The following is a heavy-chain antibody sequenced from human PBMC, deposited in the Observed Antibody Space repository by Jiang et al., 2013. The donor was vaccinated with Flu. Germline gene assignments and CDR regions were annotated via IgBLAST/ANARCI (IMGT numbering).Heavy chain of an antibody. CDR2: IYYSGST. CDR3: ARRAVAGPPLGWYFDL. Sequence: GLVKPSETLSLTCTVSGGSISSYYWSWIRQPPGKGLEWIGYIYYSGSTNYNPSLKSRVTISVDTSKNQFSLKLSSVTAADTAVYYCARRAVAGPPLGWYFDLWGRGTLVTVSS. J-gene: IGHJ2*01. V-gene: IGHV4-59*01. D-gene: IGHD6-19*01. CDR1: GGSISSYY.